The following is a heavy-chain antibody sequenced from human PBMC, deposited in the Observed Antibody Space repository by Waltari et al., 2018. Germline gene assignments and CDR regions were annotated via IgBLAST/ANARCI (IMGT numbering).Heavy chain of an antibody. V-gene: IGHV3-48*03. CDR3: ANYYGMDV. Sequence: EVQLVESGGGLVQPGGSVRLSCAASGFDFSSSEGNWVRQAPGKGLEWVSYISSSGSTIYYADSVKGRFTISRDNAKNSLYLQMNSLRAEDTAVYYCANYYGMDVWGQGTTVTVSS. CDR2: ISSSGSTI. J-gene: IGHJ6*02. CDR1: GFDFSSSE.